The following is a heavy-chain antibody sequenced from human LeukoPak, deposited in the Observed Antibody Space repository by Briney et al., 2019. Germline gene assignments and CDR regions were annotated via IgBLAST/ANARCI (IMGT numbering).Heavy chain of an antibody. CDR1: GFTFSSYG. V-gene: IGHV3-30*02. D-gene: IGHD3-22*01. CDR2: IWSDGSNK. J-gene: IGHJ5*02. Sequence: AGSLRLSCAASGFTFSSYGMHWVRQAPGKGLEWVGFIWSDGSNKYYAVSMKGRFTISRDNSKNTLYLQMNRLKAEETAVYYCAKGTHYKYSSGYLNWFDPWGQGTLVTVS. CDR3: AKGTHYKYSSGYLNWFDP.